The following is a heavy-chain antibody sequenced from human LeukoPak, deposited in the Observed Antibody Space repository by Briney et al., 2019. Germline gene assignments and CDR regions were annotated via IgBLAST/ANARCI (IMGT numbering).Heavy chain of an antibody. CDR3: ARDSVCGGGSCYSGYFDY. J-gene: IGHJ4*02. V-gene: IGHV4-30-4*01. CDR1: GGSISSGDYY. D-gene: IGHD2-15*01. CDR2: IYYSGST. Sequence: PSQTLSLTCTVSGGSISSGDYYWSWIRQPPGKGLECIAYIYYSGSTYYNPSLRSRLSISSDTSKNQFSLTLSSVTAADTAVYYCARDSVCGGGSCYSGYFDYWGQGTLVTVSS.